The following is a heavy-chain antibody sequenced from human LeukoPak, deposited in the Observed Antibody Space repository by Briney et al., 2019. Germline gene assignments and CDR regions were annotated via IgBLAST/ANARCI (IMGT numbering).Heavy chain of an antibody. CDR2: IYSSGST. Sequence: SETLSLTCSVSGGSISGYYWSWIRQPAGKGLEWIGRIYSSGSTNYNPSLKSRVTMSVDTSKKQFSLKLSSVAAADTALYYCARDYDYWGQGTLVTVSS. V-gene: IGHV4-4*07. CDR1: GGSISGYY. CDR3: ARDYDY. J-gene: IGHJ4*02.